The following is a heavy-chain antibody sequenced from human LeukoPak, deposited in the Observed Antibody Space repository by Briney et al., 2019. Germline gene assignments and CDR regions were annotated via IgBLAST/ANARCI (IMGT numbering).Heavy chain of an antibody. V-gene: IGHV3-23*01. CDR3: ARKGGYYGSGSPYNWFDP. J-gene: IGHJ5*02. Sequence: GGSLRLSCAASGFTFSSYAMHWVRQAPGKGLEWVSAISGSGGSTYYADSVKGRFTISRDNSKNTLYLQMNSLRAEDTAVYYCARKGGYYGSGSPYNWFDPWGQGTLVTVSS. CDR2: ISGSGGST. CDR1: GFTFSSYA. D-gene: IGHD3-10*01.